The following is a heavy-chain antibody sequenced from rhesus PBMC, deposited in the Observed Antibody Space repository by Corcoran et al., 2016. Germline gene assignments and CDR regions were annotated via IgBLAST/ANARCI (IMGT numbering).Heavy chain of an antibody. Sequence: EVQLVESEGDLVQPGGSLRLSCATSGFTFRSYAMHWVRQAPGKGLEWVAVISYDGGKKYYAYSVKYRFTICRDNSNNMVYLQMNNLKLEDTAVYYCAIDQNNGWRGRYYALDSGVQGVVVTV. CDR3: AIDQNNGWRGRYYALDS. J-gene: IGHJ6*01. D-gene: IGHD6-31*01. V-gene: IGHV3-54*02. CDR1: GFTFRSYA. CDR2: ISYDGGKK.